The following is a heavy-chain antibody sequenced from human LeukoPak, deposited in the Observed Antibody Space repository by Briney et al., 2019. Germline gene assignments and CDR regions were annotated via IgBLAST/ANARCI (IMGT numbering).Heavy chain of an antibody. CDR3: ARDRSSSDY. J-gene: IGHJ4*02. CDR2: INPNSGGT. Sequence: VASVKVSCKASGYTFTGYYMHWVRQAPGQGLEWMGWINPNSGGTNYAQKFQGRVTMTTDTSTNTAYMELRSLRSDDTAAYYCARDRSSSDYWGQGTLVTVSS. CDR1: GYTFTGYY. D-gene: IGHD6-6*01. V-gene: IGHV1-2*02.